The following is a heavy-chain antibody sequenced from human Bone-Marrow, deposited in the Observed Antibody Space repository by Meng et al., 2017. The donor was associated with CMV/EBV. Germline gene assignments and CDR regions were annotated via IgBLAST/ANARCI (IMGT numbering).Heavy chain of an antibody. CDR3: ARRGWEVERGWYYGMDV. J-gene: IGHJ6*02. V-gene: IGHV6-1*01. Sequence: SQTLSLTCAISGDSVSSNSAAWDWIRQSPSRGLEWLGRTYYRSKWYNDYAVSVKSRITINPDTTNNQFSLQLNSVTPEDTAVYYCARRGWEVERGWYYGMDVWGQGTTVPVSS. CDR1: GDSVSSNSAA. D-gene: IGHD1-26*01. CDR2: TYYRSKWYN.